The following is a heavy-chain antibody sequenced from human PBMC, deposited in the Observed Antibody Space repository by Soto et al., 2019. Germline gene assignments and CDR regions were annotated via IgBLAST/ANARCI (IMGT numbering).Heavy chain of an antibody. Sequence: SETLSLTCTISGGSVSVYYWSWIRQPPGQALEWIGYIYDSGSPYYNPSFRSRVIISADPSKNEISLKLTSATAADTAVYYCARGVGSSPPRYWGRGTLVTVSS. CDR1: GGSVSVYY. J-gene: IGHJ4*02. CDR3: ARGVGSSPPRY. D-gene: IGHD1-26*01. V-gene: IGHV4-59*02. CDR2: IYDSGSP.